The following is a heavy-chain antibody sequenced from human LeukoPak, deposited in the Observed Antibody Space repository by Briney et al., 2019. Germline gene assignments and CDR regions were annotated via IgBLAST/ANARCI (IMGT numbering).Heavy chain of an antibody. CDR3: AREPTCFWSVYDY. CDR2: IYSGGSP. CDR1: GFTVSNNY. D-gene: IGHD3-3*01. V-gene: IGHV3-53*01. J-gene: IGHJ4*02. Sequence: PGGSLRLSCAASGFTVSNNYMSWVRQAPGKGLEWVSVIYSGGSPYYADSVKGRFTISRDNSKNTLYLQMNSLRAEDTAIYYCAREPTCFWSVYDYWGQGTLVTVSS.